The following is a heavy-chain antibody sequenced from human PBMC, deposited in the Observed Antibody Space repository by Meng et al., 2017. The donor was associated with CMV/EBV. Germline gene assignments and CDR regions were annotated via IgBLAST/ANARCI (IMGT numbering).Heavy chain of an antibody. J-gene: IGHJ4*02. CDR1: GGTFSSYA. CDR3: ARGGYYDSSGYYY. Sequence: SVKVSCKASGGTFSSYAISWVRQAPGQGLEWMGGIIPIFGTANYAQKFQGRVTITTDESTSTAYMELSSLRSADKSVYYCARGGYYDSSGYYYWGQGTLVTVSS. CDR2: IIPIFGTA. V-gene: IGHV1-69*05. D-gene: IGHD3-22*01.